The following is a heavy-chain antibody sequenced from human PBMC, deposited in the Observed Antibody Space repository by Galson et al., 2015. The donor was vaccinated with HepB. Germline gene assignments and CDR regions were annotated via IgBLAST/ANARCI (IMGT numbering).Heavy chain of an antibody. CDR3: ARDVGYYFDTSDFYESYGMDV. Sequence: SVKVSCKVSGGTFSSYGISWVRQAPGQGFEWMGRTIPLLDITRYAQKFQARVTFIAGKSTDTAYMELYSLTSEDTAIYYCARDVGYYFDTSDFYESYGMDVWGQGTTVTVSS. CDR2: TIPLLDIT. CDR1: GGTFSSYG. J-gene: IGHJ6*02. V-gene: IGHV1-69*04. D-gene: IGHD3-22*01.